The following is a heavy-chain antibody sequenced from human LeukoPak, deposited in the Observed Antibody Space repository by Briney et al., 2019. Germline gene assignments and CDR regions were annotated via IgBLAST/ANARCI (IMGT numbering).Heavy chain of an antibody. CDR3: ARALPVFYSSGWYYFDY. V-gene: IGHV4-59*01. Sequence: SETLSLTCTVSGGSISSYYWSWIRQPAGKGLEWIGYIYYSGSTNYNPSLKSRVTISVDTSKNQFSLKLSSVTAADTAVYYCARALPVFYSSGWYYFDYWGQGTLVTVSS. D-gene: IGHD6-19*01. CDR2: IYYSGST. CDR1: GGSISSYY. J-gene: IGHJ4*02.